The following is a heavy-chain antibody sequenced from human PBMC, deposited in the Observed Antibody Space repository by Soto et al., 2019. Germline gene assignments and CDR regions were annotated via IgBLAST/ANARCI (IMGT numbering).Heavy chain of an antibody. CDR2: ISYDGSNK. V-gene: IGHV3-30-3*01. J-gene: IGHJ4*02. D-gene: IGHD3-3*01. CDR1: GFTFSSYA. CDR3: ARSSLTIFGVVTAAYFDY. Sequence: GGSLRLSCAASGFTFSSYAMHWVRQAPGKGLEWVAVISYDGSNKYYADSVKGRFTISRDNSKNTLYLQMNSLRAEDTAVYYCARSSLTIFGVVTAAYFDYWGPGTLVTVYS.